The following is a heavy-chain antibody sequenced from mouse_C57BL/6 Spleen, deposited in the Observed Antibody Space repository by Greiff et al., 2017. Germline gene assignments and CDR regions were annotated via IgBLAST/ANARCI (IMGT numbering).Heavy chain of an antibody. CDR3: ARDYGSSYPAWFAY. J-gene: IGHJ3*01. CDR2: IHPNSGST. CDR1: GYTFTSYW. Sequence: QVQLQQPGAELVKPGASVKLSCKASGYTFTSYWMHWVKQRPGQGLEWIGMIHPNSGSTNYNEKFKSKATLTVDKSSSTAYMQLSSLTYVDSAVYDGARDYGSSYPAWFAYWGQGTLVTVSA. V-gene: IGHV1-64*01. D-gene: IGHD1-1*01.